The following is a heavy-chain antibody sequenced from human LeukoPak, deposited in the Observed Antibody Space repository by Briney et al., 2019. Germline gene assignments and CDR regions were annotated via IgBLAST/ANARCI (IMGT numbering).Heavy chain of an antibody. CDR2: IYTRGST. J-gene: IGHJ4*02. CDR1: GGSISSYY. Sequence: PSETLSLICTVSGGSISSYYWSWIRQRPGEGLEWIGYIYTRGSTNYNPSLKSRVIISVDSTKNQFSLKRSCVTAADTVVYYCARVRERDGYNYHYFDYWGQGTLVLVSS. CDR3: ARVRERDGYNYHYFDY. V-gene: IGHV4-4*09. D-gene: IGHD5-24*01.